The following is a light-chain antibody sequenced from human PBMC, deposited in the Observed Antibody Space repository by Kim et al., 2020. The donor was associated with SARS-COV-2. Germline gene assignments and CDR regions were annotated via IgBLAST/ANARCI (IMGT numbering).Light chain of an antibody. CDR1: SGSVSTSYS. V-gene: IGLV8-61*01. CDR3: VLYMGSGISV. Sequence: GGTDTLTCGLSSGSVSTSYSPSWYQQTPGQAPRTLIYATNTRSSGVPDRFSGSIHGNKAALTITGAQTDDESDYYCVLYMGSGISVFGGGTQLTVL. J-gene: IGLJ3*02. CDR2: ATN.